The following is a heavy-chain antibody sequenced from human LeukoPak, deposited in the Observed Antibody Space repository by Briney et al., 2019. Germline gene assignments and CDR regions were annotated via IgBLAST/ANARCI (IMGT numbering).Heavy chain of an antibody. CDR2: ISSSSSYI. CDR3: ARGGYCSSTSCYADGVDWFDP. J-gene: IGHJ5*02. Sequence: GGSLRLSCAASGFTFSSYSMNWVRQAPGKGLEWVSSISSSSSYIYYADSVKGRFTISRDNAKNSLYLQMNSLRAEDTAVYYCARGGYCSSTSCYADGVDWFDPWGQGTLVTVSS. D-gene: IGHD2-2*01. CDR1: GFTFSSYS. V-gene: IGHV3-21*01.